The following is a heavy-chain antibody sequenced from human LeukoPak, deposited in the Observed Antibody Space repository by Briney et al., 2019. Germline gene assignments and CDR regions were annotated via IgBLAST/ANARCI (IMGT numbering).Heavy chain of an antibody. CDR3: AKGMSSSWYLFDY. CDR2: MSGDSRRT. CDR1: GFTFSNDD. J-gene: IGHJ4*02. V-gene: IGHV3-23*01. D-gene: IGHD6-13*01. Sequence: PGGSLRLSCAGSGFTFSNDDLNWVRQAPGKGLEWVAGMSGDSRRTDYAGSVKGRFTISRDNSKNTLSLQMNSLRVEDTGVYYCAKGMSSSWYLFDYWGQGTLVTVSS.